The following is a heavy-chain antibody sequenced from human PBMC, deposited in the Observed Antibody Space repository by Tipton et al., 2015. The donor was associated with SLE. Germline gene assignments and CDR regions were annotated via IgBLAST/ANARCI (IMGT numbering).Heavy chain of an antibody. Sequence: QLVQSGAEVKKPGSSVKVSCEASGGTFSSYTISWVRQAPGQGLEWMGRIIPILGIANYAQKFQGRVTITADKSTSTAYMELSSLRSEDTAVYYCARAAVGAYWFDPWGQGTLVTVSS. CDR3: ARAAVGAYWFDP. D-gene: IGHD1-26*01. V-gene: IGHV1-69*09. CDR1: GGTFSSYT. CDR2: IIPILGIA. J-gene: IGHJ5*02.